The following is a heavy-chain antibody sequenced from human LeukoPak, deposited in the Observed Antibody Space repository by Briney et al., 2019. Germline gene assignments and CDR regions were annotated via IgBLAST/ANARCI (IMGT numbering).Heavy chain of an antibody. Sequence: GGSLRLSCAASGFTFSSYAMSWVRQAPGKGLEWVSVISGAGVVTYYADSVKGRFSVSRDNSRNTLYLQMDRLRAEDTAFYYCAKHPSGGVSVPFDSWGQGTLVTVSS. V-gene: IGHV3-23*01. J-gene: IGHJ4*02. D-gene: IGHD2-8*01. CDR3: AKHPSGGVSVPFDS. CDR1: GFTFSSYA. CDR2: ISGAGVVT.